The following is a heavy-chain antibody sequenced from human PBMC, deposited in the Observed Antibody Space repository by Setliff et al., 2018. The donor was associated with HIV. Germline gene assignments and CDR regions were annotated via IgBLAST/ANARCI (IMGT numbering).Heavy chain of an antibody. CDR2: ITGSGTNT. D-gene: IGHD2-8*02. CDR1: GFSFSSHV. J-gene: IGHJ1*01. V-gene: IGHV3-23*01. Sequence: GGSLRLSCAASGFSFSSHVMTWARQAPGKGLEWVSSITGSGTNTYYTDSVRGRFTLSRDNSRNTVFLQMNSLRVEDTAVYYCARGPSSTHWSPGYFQHWGQGTPVTVSS. CDR3: ARGPSSTHWSPGYFQH.